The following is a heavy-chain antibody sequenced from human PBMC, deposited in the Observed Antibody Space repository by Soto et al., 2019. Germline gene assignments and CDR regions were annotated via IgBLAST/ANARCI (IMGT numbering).Heavy chain of an antibody. CDR1: GFTFSSYT. Sequence: GGSLRLSCAASGFTFSSYTMHWVRQAPGKGLEWVALISYDGSNKYYADSVKGRFTISRDNSKNTLYLQMNSLRAEDTAVYYCAKGIGTIQLLDYWGQGT. V-gene: IGHV3-30-3*01. CDR3: AKGIGTIQLLDY. CDR2: ISYDGSNK. J-gene: IGHJ4*02. D-gene: IGHD5-18*01.